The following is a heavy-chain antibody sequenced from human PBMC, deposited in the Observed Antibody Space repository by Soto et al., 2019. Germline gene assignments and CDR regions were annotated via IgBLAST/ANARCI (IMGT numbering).Heavy chain of an antibody. CDR1: GGTFSSYA. CDR3: ASDEGYCSGGSCYRGVDYYYGMDV. Sequence: QVQLVQSGAEVKKPGSSVKVSCKASGGTFSSYAISWVRQAPGQGLEWMGGIIPIFGTANYAQKFQGRVTITADESTSTAYMELSSLRSEDTAVYYCASDEGYCSGGSCYRGVDYYYGMDVWGQGTTVTVSS. J-gene: IGHJ6*02. D-gene: IGHD2-15*01. CDR2: IIPIFGTA. V-gene: IGHV1-69*01.